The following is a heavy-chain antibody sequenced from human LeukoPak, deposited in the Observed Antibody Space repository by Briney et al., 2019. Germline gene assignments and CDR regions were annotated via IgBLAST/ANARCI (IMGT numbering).Heavy chain of an antibody. CDR2: IYYSGST. J-gene: IGHJ4*02. D-gene: IGHD3-3*01. CDR3: AREISYHFDY. Sequence: SETLSLTCTVSGGSISSSSYYWGWIRQPPGKGLEWIGSIYYSGSTYYNPSLKSRVTISVDTSKNQFSLKLSSVTAADTAVYYCAREISYHFDYWGQGTLVTVSS. V-gene: IGHV4-39*07. CDR1: GGSISSSSYY.